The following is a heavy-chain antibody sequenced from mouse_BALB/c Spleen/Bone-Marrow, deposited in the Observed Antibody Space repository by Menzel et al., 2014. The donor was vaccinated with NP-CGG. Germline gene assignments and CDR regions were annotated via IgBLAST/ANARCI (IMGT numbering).Heavy chain of an antibody. V-gene: IGHV1S56*01. Sequence: VQLQQSGVELVKPGASVKLSCKASGNTFTSYDIHWVRQRPEQGLEWIGWIFPGDSTTKYNEKFKGKATLSTDKSSSTVHMQLSRLTSEDSAVYFCVRSRLRDWYFDDWGAGTTVTISS. J-gene: IGHJ1*01. D-gene: IGHD1-2*01. CDR1: GNTFTSYD. CDR3: VRSRLRDWYFDD. CDR2: IFPGDSTT.